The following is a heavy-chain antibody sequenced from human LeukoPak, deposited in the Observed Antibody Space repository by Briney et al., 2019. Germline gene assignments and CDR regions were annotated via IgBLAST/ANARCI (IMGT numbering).Heavy chain of an antibody. CDR2: IRYDGSNK. J-gene: IGHJ1*01. D-gene: IGHD2-15*01. Sequence: GGSLRLSCAASGFTFSSYGMHWVRQAPGKGLEWVAFIRYDGSNKYYADSVKGRFTISRDNSKNTLYLQMNSLRAEDTAVYYCAKDRYCSGGSCYPEYSQHWGQGTLVTVSS. CDR1: GFTFSSYG. CDR3: AKDRYCSGGSCYPEYSQH. V-gene: IGHV3-30*02.